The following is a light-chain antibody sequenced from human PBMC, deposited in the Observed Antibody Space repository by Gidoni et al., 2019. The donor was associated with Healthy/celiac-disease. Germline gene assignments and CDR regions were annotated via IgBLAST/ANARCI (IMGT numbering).Light chain of an antibody. Sequence: QSALTQPASVSGSPGQSIPISCTGPSSDVGGYNHVSWYQQHPGKAPKLMIYAVSNRPSGVSIRFSGSNSGNTASLTISGLQAEDEADYYCSSYTSSSSLAVFGGGTKLTAL. V-gene: IGLV2-14*01. CDR1: SSDVGGYNH. J-gene: IGLJ2*01. CDR2: AVS. CDR3: SSYTSSSSLAV.